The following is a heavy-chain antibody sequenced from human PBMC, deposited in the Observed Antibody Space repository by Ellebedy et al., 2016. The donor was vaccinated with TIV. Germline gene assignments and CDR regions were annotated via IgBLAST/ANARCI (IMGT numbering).Heavy chain of an antibody. V-gene: IGHV3-30*18. CDR3: AKDGGSGVWGSYRYYDY. J-gene: IGHJ4*02. Sequence: GESLKISCAASGFTFNSYGMHWVRQAPGKGLEWVAVISYDGSNKYYADSVKGRFTISRDISKNTLYLQMNSLRAEDTAVYYCAKDGGSGVWGSYRYYDYWGQGTLVTVSS. CDR1: GFTFNSYG. D-gene: IGHD3-16*02. CDR2: ISYDGSNK.